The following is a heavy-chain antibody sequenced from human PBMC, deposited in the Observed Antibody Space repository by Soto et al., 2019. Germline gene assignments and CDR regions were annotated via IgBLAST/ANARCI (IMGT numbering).Heavy chain of an antibody. CDR1: GFTFSGSA. D-gene: IGHD6-19*01. J-gene: IGHJ4*02. CDR3: TRSEDRIGWYPVRKCCSDY. V-gene: IGHV3-73*01. Sequence: EVQLVESGGGLVQPGGSLKLSCAASGFTFSGSAMHWVRQASGKGLEWVGRIRSKANSYATAYAASVKGRFTISRDDSKHTAYLQMNSLKAEDADVYYCTRSEDRIGWYPVRKCCSDYWGQGTLVTVSS. CDR2: IRSKANSYAT.